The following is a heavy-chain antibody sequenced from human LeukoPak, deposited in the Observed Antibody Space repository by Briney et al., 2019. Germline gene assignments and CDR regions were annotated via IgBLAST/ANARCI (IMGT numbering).Heavy chain of an antibody. D-gene: IGHD3-3*01. CDR1: GYPISSGYY. CDR2: IYHSGST. V-gene: IGHV4-38-2*01. Sequence: SSETLSLTCAVSGYPISSGYYWGWIRQPPGKGLEWIGSIYHSGSTYYNPSLKSRVTISVDTSKNQFSLKLSSVTAADTAVYYCARRLTRYFWSGNDAFDIWGQGTMVTVSS. J-gene: IGHJ3*02. CDR3: ARRLTRYFWSGNDAFDI.